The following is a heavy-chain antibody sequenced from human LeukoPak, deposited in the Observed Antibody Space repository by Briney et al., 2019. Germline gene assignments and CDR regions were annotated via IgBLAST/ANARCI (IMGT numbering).Heavy chain of an antibody. CDR3: TRTYYDILTGPRAFDI. D-gene: IGHD3-9*01. Sequence: GGSLRLSCAASGFTFSGSAMHWVRQASGKGLEWVGRIRSKANSYATAYAASVKGRFTISGDDSKNTAYLQMNSLKTEDTAVYYCTRTYYDILTGPRAFDIWGQGTMVTVSS. V-gene: IGHV3-73*01. CDR2: IRSKANSYAT. CDR1: GFTFSGSA. J-gene: IGHJ3*02.